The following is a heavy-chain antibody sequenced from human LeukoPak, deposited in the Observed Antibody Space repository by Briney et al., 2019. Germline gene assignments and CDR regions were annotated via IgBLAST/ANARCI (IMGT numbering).Heavy chain of an antibody. J-gene: IGHJ4*02. Sequence: GASVKVSCKASGYTFTSYAMHWVRQAPGQRLEWMGWINAGNGNTKYSQKFQGRVTITRDTSANTAYMELSSLRSEDTAVYYCARGYYDILTGYYPFDYWGQGTLVTVSS. CDR1: GYTFTSYA. V-gene: IGHV1-3*01. D-gene: IGHD3-9*01. CDR3: ARGYYDILTGYYPFDY. CDR2: INAGNGNT.